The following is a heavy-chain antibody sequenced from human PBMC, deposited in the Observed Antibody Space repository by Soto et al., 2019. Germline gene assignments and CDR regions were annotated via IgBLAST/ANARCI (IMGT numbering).Heavy chain of an antibody. CDR2: IVVGSGNT. CDR3: AADQDSGSYQD. V-gene: IGHV1-58*01. Sequence: QMQLVQSGPEVKKPGTSVKVSCKASGFTFTSSAVQWVRQARGQRLEWIGWIVVGSGNTNYAQKFQERVTITRDMSTSTADMELSSLRSEDTAVYYCAADQDSGSYQDWGQGTLVTVSS. D-gene: IGHD1-26*01. CDR1: GFTFTSSA. J-gene: IGHJ4*02.